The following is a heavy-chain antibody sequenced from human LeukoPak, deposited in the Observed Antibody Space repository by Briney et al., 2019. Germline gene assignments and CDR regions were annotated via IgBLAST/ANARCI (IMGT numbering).Heavy chain of an antibody. V-gene: IGHV5-51*01. CDR3: ATHSYVTSSHRRPEPDF. CDR1: RYSFTNYW. J-gene: IGHJ4*02. CDR2: IYPGDSDA. D-gene: IGHD2-2*01. Sequence: GESLTISFQGSRYSFTNYWIGWVRQMPGKGLEWMGIIYPGDSDATYSTSFQGQVTISADKSISTSYLQWSSLKASDTAMYYFATHSYVTSSHRRPEPDFWGQGTLVTVSS.